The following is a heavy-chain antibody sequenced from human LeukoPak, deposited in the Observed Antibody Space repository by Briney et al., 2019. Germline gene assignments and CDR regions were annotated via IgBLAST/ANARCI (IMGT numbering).Heavy chain of an antibody. CDR3: ARRPSYCSSTSCYNYGMDV. V-gene: IGHV4-34*01. D-gene: IGHD2-2*02. Sequence: PSETLSLTCAVYGGSFSGYYWSWIRQPPGKGLEWIGEINHSGSTNYNPSLKSRATISVDTSKNQFSLKLSSVTAADTAVYYCARRPSYCSSTSCYNYGMDVWGQGTTVTVSS. CDR2: INHSGST. J-gene: IGHJ6*02. CDR1: GGSFSGYY.